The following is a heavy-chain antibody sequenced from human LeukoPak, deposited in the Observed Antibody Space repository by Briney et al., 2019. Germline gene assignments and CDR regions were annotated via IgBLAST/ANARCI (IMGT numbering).Heavy chain of an antibody. V-gene: IGHV3-7*01. CDR1: GFTFSRFW. J-gene: IGHJ4*02. D-gene: IGHD4-11*01. CDR2: IKQGGSEI. Sequence: GGSLRLSCSASGFTFSRFWMSWVRQAPGKGLEYVALIKQGGSEILHMDSVKGRFTISRDDATNSLYLQMNSLRVEDTALYYCARDRESESDSEGDYWGQGTLATVSS. CDR3: ARDRESESDSEGDY.